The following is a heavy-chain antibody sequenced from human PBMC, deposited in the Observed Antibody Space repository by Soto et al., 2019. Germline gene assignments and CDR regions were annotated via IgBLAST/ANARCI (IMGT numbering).Heavy chain of an antibody. Sequence: NPSETLSLTCTVSGGFISSSIYYWAWIRQPPGKGLEWVGSIYSSGSTYYSPPLRSRVALSVDTSKNRFSVKLSSVTAADTAVYYCATPASSGYQGLEVWGQGTMVTGSS. D-gene: IGHD3-22*01. CDR3: ATPASSGYQGLEV. CDR1: GGFISSSIYY. J-gene: IGHJ3*01. V-gene: IGHV4-39*01. CDR2: IYSSGST.